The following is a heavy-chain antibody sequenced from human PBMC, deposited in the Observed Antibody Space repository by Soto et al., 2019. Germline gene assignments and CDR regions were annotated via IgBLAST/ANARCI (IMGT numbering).Heavy chain of an antibody. V-gene: IGHV2-5*02. CDR1: GFSLSTSGVG. J-gene: IGHJ6*02. CDR3: AHSSGIGDYYYYGMDV. D-gene: IGHD1-26*01. CDR2: IYWDDDK. Sequence: QITLKESGPTLVKPTQTLTLTCTFSGFSLSTSGVGVGWIRQPPGKALEWLALIYWDDDKRYSPSLKSRLTITKDTSKNQLVLTMTNMDPVDTATYYCAHSSGIGDYYYYGMDVWGQGTTVTVSS.